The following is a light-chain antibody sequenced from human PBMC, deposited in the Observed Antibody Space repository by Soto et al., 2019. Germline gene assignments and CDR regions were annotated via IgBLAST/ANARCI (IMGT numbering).Light chain of an antibody. Sequence: IQMTQSPSSLSVSVTARVTITCRASQDIGNDLGWYQQRPGEAPELLLYGASTLRSGVPSRFSGSGSGKHFALTINNLQPEDSATYFCLQDHTYPWTFGQGTKVEI. CDR1: QDIGND. CDR3: LQDHTYPWT. CDR2: GAS. V-gene: IGKV1-6*02. J-gene: IGKJ1*01.